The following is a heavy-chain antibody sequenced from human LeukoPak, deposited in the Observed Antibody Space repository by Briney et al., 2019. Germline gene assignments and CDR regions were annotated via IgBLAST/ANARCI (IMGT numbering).Heavy chain of an antibody. J-gene: IGHJ4*02. CDR3: ARDLGAARPKYFDY. V-gene: IGHV4-59*01. Sequence: SETLSLTCTVSAGSISSYYWSWIRRPPGKGLEWIGYIYYSGSTNYNPSLKSRVTISVDMSKNQFSLKLNSVTAADTAVYYCARDLGAARPKYFDYWGQGTLVTVSS. D-gene: IGHD2-15*01. CDR1: AGSISSYY. CDR2: IYYSGST.